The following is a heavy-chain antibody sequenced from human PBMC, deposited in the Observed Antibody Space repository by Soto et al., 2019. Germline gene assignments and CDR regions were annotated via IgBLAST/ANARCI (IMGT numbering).Heavy chain of an antibody. Sequence: EVQLLESGGGLIQPGGSLRLSCAASGLTFSRYAMSWVRQAPGKGLEWVSVISGSGGTTYYADSVKGRFTISRDNSKSILYLQMNGLRADDTAVYYCAKDPYPVVVVPAANGMDVWGQGTSVTVSS. CDR3: AKDPYPVVVVPAANGMDV. CDR1: GLTFSRYA. V-gene: IGHV3-23*01. CDR2: ISGSGGTT. D-gene: IGHD2-2*01. J-gene: IGHJ6*02.